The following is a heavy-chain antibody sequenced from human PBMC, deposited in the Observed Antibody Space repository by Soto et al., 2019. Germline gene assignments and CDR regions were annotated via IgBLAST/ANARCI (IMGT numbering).Heavy chain of an antibody. Sequence: SLRPSCAPSGFTFSSYGMHWVRQAPGNGLEWVAVISYDGSNKYYADSVKGRFTISRDNSKNTLYLQMNSLRAEDTAVYHCVHGSSSNDYWGQGTLVTVSS. V-gene: IGHV3-30*03. D-gene: IGHD6-13*01. CDR2: ISYDGSNK. CDR3: VHGSSSNDY. J-gene: IGHJ4*02. CDR1: GFTFSSYG.